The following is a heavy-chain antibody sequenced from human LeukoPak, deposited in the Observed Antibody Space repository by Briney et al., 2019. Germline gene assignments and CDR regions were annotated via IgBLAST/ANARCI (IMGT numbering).Heavy chain of an antibody. CDR3: ARGSGSYYHDAFDI. CDR1: RGTFSSYA. Sequence: SVKVSCTATRGTFSSYAISWVRQAPGQGLEWMGGIIPIFGTANYAQKFQGRVTITADESTSTAYIELSSLRSEVTAAYYCARGSGSYYHDAFDIWGQGTMVTVSS. J-gene: IGHJ3*02. D-gene: IGHD3-10*01. V-gene: IGHV1-69*01. CDR2: IIPIFGTA.